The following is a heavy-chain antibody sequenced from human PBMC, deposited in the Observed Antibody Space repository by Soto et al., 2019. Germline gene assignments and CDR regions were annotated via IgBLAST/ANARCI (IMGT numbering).Heavy chain of an antibody. D-gene: IGHD3-22*01. V-gene: IGHV3-15*07. CDR2: IKSKTDGGTT. Sequence: PGGSLRLSCAASGFTFSNAWMNWVRQAPGKGLEWVGRIKSKTDGGTTDYAAPVKGRFTISRDDSKNTLYLQMNSLKTEDTAVYYCTTDYYDSSGTSXYWGQGTLVTVSS. CDR3: TTDYYDSSGTSXY. CDR1: GFTFSNAW. J-gene: IGHJ4*02.